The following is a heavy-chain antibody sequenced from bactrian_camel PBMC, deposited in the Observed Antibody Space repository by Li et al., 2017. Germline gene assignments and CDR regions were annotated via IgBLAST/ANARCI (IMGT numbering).Heavy chain of an antibody. V-gene: IGHV3S53*01. CDR1: GDTYRTSV. D-gene: IGHD4*01. CDR2: MFRSGSAT. CDR3: AAGRVWTSLYSDYDY. J-gene: IGHJ4*01. Sequence: HVQLVESGGGSVQTGGSLKLSCAASGDTYRTSVMVWFRQATGKKREGVARMFRSGSATVYADSVKGRFTIYQDNAKNTLILQMNSLKSEDTAMYYCAAGRVWTSLYSDYDYWGQGTQVTVS.